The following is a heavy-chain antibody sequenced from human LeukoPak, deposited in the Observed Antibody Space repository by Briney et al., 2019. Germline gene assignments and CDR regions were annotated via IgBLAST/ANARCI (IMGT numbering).Heavy chain of an antibody. V-gene: IGHV1-2*02. CDR1: GYTFTGYY. CDR3: ARRLSASTIFGVVIENDYYYYYYGMDV. CDR2: INPNSGGT. D-gene: IGHD3-3*01. J-gene: IGHJ6*02. Sequence: GASVKVSCKASGYTFTGYYMHWVRQAPGQGLEWMGWINPNSGGTNYAQKFQGRVTMTRDTSISTAYMGLSRLRSDDTAVYYCARRLSASTIFGVVIENDYYYYYYGMDVWGQGTTVTVSS.